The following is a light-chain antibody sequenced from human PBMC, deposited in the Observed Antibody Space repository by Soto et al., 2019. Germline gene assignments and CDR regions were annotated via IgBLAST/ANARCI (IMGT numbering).Light chain of an antibody. CDR1: QSFSSDY. CDR3: QQYGRP. V-gene: IGKV3-20*01. Sequence: ETVLTQSPGTLSLSPGERATLSCRASQSFSSDYLAWYQHKPGQAPRLLIHGASSRATGIPDRFSGSGSGTDFTLTIRRLEPEDFGVYYCQQYGRPFGQGTKVDI. CDR2: GAS. J-gene: IGKJ1*01.